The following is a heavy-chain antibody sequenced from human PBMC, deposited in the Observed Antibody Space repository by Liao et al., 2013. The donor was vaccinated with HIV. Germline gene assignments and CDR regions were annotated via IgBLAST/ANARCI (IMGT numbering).Heavy chain of an antibody. J-gene: IGHJ5*02. CDR2: IYRDGTT. CDR3: VREDYNYKWFEP. CDR1: HGSISSYD. Sequence: QVQLQESGPGLVKPWETLSLRCGVSHGSISSYDWNWIRQPAGKGLEWIGRIYRDGTTKFNPSLSSRVSMSVDTSTNQFHLWLTSVTAADTAIYYCVREDYNYKWFEPWGQGALVTVSS. D-gene: IGHD3-10*01. V-gene: IGHV4-4*07.